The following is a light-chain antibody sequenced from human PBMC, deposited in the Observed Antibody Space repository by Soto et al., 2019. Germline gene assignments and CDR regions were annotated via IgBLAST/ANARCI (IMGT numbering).Light chain of an antibody. CDR2: HDN. Sequence: QAVRPQPPSVSGTPRQRVTISCTGSSSNIGAGHHVHWYQQLPGTAPKLLIYHDNNRPSGVPDRFSNSKSGTSASLAITGLQAEDEADYYCQSYDRGLSAYVFGTGTKVTVL. V-gene: IGLV1-40*01. J-gene: IGLJ1*01. CDR1: SSNIGAGHH. CDR3: QSYDRGLSAYV.